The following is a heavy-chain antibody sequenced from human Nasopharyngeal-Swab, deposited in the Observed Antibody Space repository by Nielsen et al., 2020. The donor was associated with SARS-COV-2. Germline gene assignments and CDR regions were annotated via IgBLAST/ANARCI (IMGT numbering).Heavy chain of an antibody. CDR1: GGSISSGGYY. D-gene: IGHD3-22*01. CDR3: ARARITMIVVVNAFDI. J-gene: IGHJ3*02. V-gene: IGHV4-31*03. CDR2: IYYSGST. Sequence: SETLSLTCTVSGGSISSGGYYWSWISQHPGKGLEWIGYIYYSGSTYYNPSLKSRVTISVDTSKNQFSLKLSSVTAADTAVYYCARARITMIVVVNAFDIWGQGTMVTVSS.